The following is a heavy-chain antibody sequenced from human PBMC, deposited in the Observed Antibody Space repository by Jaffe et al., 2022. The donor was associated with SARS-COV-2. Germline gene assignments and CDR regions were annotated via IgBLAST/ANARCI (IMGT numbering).Heavy chain of an antibody. Sequence: QITLKESGPTLVKPTQTLTLTCTFSGFSLSTSGVGVGWIRQPPGKALEWLALIYWNDDKRYSPSLKSRLTITKDTSKNQVVLTMTNMDPVDTATYYCAHRLGGKYGSGLDYWGQGTLVTVSS. V-gene: IGHV2-5*01. CDR1: GFSLSTSGVG. CDR2: IYWNDDK. CDR3: AHRLGGKYGSGLDY. D-gene: IGHD3-10*01. J-gene: IGHJ4*02.